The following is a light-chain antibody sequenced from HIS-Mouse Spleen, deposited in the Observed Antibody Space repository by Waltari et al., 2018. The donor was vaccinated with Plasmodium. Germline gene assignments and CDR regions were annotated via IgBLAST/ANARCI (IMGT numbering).Light chain of an antibody. CDR3: QQRSNWPLT. V-gene: IGKV3-11*01. CDR1: QSVSSY. J-gene: IGKJ4*01. CDR2: DAS. Sequence: EIVLTQSPATLSLSPGERATRSCRASQSVSSYLAWYQQNPGQAPRLLIYDASNRATGIPARFSGSGSGTDFTLTISSLEPEDFAVYYCQQRSNWPLTFGGGTKVEIK.